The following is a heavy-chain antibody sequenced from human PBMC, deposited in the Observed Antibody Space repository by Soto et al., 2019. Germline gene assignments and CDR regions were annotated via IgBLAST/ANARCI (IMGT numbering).Heavy chain of an antibody. J-gene: IGHJ6*02. CDR3: ARHLRGYGMGV. D-gene: IGHD3-10*01. CDR1: GYSFASYW. Sequence: PGESLKISCKVSGYSFASYWIGWVRQMPGKGLEWLAIIHPGDSDTIYSPSFQGQVTISADKSISTAYLQWTSVKASDTAIYYCARHLRGYGMGVWGQGSTVTVSS. CDR2: IHPGDSDT. V-gene: IGHV5-51*01.